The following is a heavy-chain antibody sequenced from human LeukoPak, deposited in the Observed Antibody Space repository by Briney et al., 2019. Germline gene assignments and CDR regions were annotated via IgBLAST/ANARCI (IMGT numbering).Heavy chain of an antibody. Sequence: PGGSLRLSCAASGFIFSDYYIDWVRQAPGKGLEWLGRVRNKAHNYMTEYAASVGSRFTISRDDSVNSLFLQLNSLKAEDTAVYFCSRGGGYFFDYWGRGTLVTVSS. CDR1: GFIFSDYY. CDR2: VRNKAHNYMT. CDR3: SRGGGYFFDY. D-gene: IGHD2-21*01. V-gene: IGHV3-72*01. J-gene: IGHJ4*02.